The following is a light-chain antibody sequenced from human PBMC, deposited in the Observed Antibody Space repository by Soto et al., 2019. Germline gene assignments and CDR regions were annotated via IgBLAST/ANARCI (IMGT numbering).Light chain of an antibody. CDR1: SSDVGGYNY. CDR2: EVS. J-gene: IGLJ2*01. V-gene: IGLV2-8*01. Sequence: QSALTQPPSASGSPGQSVTISCTGTSSDVGGYNYVSWYQHHPGKAPKLMIYEVSKRPSGVPDRFSGSKSGNTASLTVSGLQADDEADYYCSSHAVSKNMVFGGRTKLTVL. CDR3: SSHAVSKNMV.